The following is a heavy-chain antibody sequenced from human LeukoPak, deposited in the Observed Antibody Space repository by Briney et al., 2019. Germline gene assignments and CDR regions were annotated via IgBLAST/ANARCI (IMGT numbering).Heavy chain of an antibody. CDR2: IYYSGTT. CDR1: GGFISSGGCY. CDR3: ARRTRYCSSTGCVTDTFDI. D-gene: IGHD2-2*01. J-gene: IGHJ3*02. V-gene: IGHV4-31*03. Sequence: SETLSLTCIVSGGFISSGGCYWSWIRQLPGKGLEWIGYIYYSGTTFYNPSLKSRIIISQDTSENQFSLRLTSVTAADTAMYYCARRTRYCSSTGCVTDTFDIWGQGTMVTVSS.